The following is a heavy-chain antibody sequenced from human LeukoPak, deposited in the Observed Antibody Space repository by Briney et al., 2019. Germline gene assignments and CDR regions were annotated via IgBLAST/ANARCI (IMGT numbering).Heavy chain of an antibody. CDR3: ATGAQYGLWGVPYFYYMHV. CDR2: VNPRNGGT. J-gene: IGHJ6*03. Sequence: ASVNVSCKASGYDFTGYYVHWVRQAPGHGFEWMGWVNPRNGGTHYAQKFQGRVTITGDTSITTAYMELGSLTSDDTAVYYCATGAQYGLWGVPYFYYMHVWGKGTTVTVSS. D-gene: IGHD3-10*01. CDR1: GYDFTGYY. V-gene: IGHV1-2*02.